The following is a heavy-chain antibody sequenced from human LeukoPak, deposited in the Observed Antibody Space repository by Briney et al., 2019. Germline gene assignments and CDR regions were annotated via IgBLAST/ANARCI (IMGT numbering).Heavy chain of an antibody. CDR1: GFTFSDYY. CDR2: ISSSGSTI. CDR3: AKSGASPLYHMDV. J-gene: IGHJ6*03. V-gene: IGHV3-11*01. Sequence: GGSLRLSCAASGFTFSDYYMSWIRQAPGKGLEWVSYISSSGSTIYYADSVKGRFTISRDNAKNSLYLQMNSLRVDDTAIYYCAKSGASPLYHMDVWGRGATVTVSS. D-gene: IGHD1-26*01.